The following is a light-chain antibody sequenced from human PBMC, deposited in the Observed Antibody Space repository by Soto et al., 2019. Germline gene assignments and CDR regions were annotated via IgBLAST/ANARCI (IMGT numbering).Light chain of an antibody. V-gene: IGKV4-1*01. Sequence: DIVMTQSPDSLAVSLGERATINCKSSQSVLYSSNNKNYLAWYQQKPGQPPKLLIYWASTRESGVPDRFSGSGSGRDFTLTISSLQAEDVAVYYCQQYYSTPLTFGQGTKVDIK. J-gene: IGKJ2*01. CDR2: WAS. CDR1: QSVLYSSNNKNY. CDR3: QQYYSTPLT.